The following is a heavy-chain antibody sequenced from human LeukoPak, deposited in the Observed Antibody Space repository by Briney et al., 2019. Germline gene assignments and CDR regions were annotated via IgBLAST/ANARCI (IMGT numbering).Heavy chain of an antibody. CDR1: GGSISSGGYS. CDR2: IYYSGST. V-gene: IGHV4-30-4*07. Sequence: PSETLSLTCAVSGGSISSGGYSWSWIRQPPGKGLEWIGYIYYSGSTYYNPSLKSRVTISVDTSKNQFSLKLSSVTAADTAVYYCASMTSRRYDILTGYTGGYFDYWGQGTLVTVSS. CDR3: ASMTSRRYDILTGYTGGYFDY. J-gene: IGHJ4*02. D-gene: IGHD3-9*01.